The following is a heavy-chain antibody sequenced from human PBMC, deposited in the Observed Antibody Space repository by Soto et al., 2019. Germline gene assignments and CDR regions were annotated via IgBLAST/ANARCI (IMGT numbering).Heavy chain of an antibody. CDR3: ARHEQFYYYYYGMDV. Sequence: GESLKIACKASGYSFTTYWIAWVRQMPGKGLEWMGIINPGDSDIRYSPSFQGQVTISADNSISTAYLQWSSLKASDTAMYYCARHEQFYYYYYGMDVWGQGTAVTVAS. CDR1: GYSFTTYW. J-gene: IGHJ6*02. CDR2: INPGDSDI. D-gene: IGHD4-4*01. V-gene: IGHV5-51*01.